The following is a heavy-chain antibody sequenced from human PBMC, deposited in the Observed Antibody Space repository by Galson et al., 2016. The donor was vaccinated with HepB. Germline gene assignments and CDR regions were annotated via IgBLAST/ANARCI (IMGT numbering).Heavy chain of an antibody. D-gene: IGHD1-1*01. CDR2: TYYRSKWYD. V-gene: IGHV6-1*01. CDR3: ARGASTVLPLARIFDS. Sequence: CAISGDSVSSNSAAWNWIRQSPSRGLEWLGRTYYRSKWYDDYALSVKGRISINPDTSRNQFSLQLNSVTPEDTAVYYCARGASTVLPLARIFDSWGQGTLVTVSS. J-gene: IGHJ4*02. CDR1: GDSVSSNSAA.